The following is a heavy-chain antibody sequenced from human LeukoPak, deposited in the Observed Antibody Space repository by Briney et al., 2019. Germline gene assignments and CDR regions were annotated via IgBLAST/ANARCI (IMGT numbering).Heavy chain of an antibody. D-gene: IGHD5-18*01. Sequence: GGSLRLSCAASGFTFSSYDMHWVRQATGKGLEWVSAIGTAGDTYYPGSVKGRFTISRENAKNSLYLQMNSLRAGDTAMYYCARDPGYDYGYDYWGQGTLVTVSS. CDR1: GFTFSSYD. CDR2: IGTAGDT. CDR3: ARDPGYDYGYDY. J-gene: IGHJ4*02. V-gene: IGHV3-13*01.